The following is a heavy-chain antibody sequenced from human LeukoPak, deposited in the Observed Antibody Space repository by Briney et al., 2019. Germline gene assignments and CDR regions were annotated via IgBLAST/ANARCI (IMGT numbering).Heavy chain of an antibody. J-gene: IGHJ3*02. V-gene: IGHV4-39*02. CDR2: IYYSGST. D-gene: IGHD4-17*01. Sequence: SETLSLTCTVSGGSISSSSYYWGWIRQPPGKGLEWIGSIYYSGSTYYNPSLKSRVTISVDTSKNQFSLKLSSVTAADTAVYYCARDGEVGDHKIDAFDIWGQGTMVTVSS. CDR3: ARDGEVGDHKIDAFDI. CDR1: GGSISSSSYY.